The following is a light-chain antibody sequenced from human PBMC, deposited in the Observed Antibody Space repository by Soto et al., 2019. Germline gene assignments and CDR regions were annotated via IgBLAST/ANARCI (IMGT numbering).Light chain of an antibody. J-gene: IGKJ4*01. V-gene: IGKV1-33*01. CDR3: QQYDKFLFT. CDR1: QAINNY. Sequence: DIQMTQSPSSLSASVGDRVTITCQASQAINNYVNWYQQKPGKPPKLLIYDVSNLETGVPSRFSGGGSGTHSTFTITSMQLYPVATDSCQQYDKFLFTFGGGTKVEI. CDR2: DVS.